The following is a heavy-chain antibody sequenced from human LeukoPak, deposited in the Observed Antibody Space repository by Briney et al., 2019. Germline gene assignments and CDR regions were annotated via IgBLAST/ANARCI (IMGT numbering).Heavy chain of an antibody. CDR2: ISLNRESI. D-gene: IGHD2-15*01. Sequence: GRCLRLSCAASGFIFDDYGMHWVRQAPGKGLEWVSSISLNRESIGYAESVKGRFTISRDNAKNSLFLQMDSLGPEDTALYHCAKDKGSGGYYYGVDVWGQGTSVTVSS. V-gene: IGHV3-9*01. CDR1: GFIFDDYG. CDR3: AKDKGSGGYYYGVDV. J-gene: IGHJ6*02.